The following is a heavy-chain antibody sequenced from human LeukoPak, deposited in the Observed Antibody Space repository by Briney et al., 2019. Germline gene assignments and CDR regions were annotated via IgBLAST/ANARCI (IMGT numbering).Heavy chain of an antibody. CDR2: VNHSGST. Sequence: SETLSLTCAVYGGSFSGYYWSWIRQPPGKGLEWIGEVNHSGSTNYNPSLKSRVTISVDTSKNQFSLKLSSVTAADTAVYYCARYTRGRNGMDVWGQGTTVTVSS. J-gene: IGHJ6*02. V-gene: IGHV4-34*01. CDR1: GGSFSGYY. D-gene: IGHD1-26*01. CDR3: ARYTRGRNGMDV.